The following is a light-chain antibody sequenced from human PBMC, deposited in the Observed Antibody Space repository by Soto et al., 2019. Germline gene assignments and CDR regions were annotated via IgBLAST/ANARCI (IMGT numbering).Light chain of an antibody. V-gene: IGKV3-20*01. CDR1: QSVSGTY. CDR2: GAS. Sequence: EIVLTQSPGTLSLPPGERATLSCRASQSVSGTYLAWHQQKPGQAPRLLIYGASSRATGIPNRFSGSGSGTDFTLTISRLEPEDFTVCFCQQYGTSPGTFGQGSKVDIK. CDR3: QQYGTSPGT. J-gene: IGKJ1*01.